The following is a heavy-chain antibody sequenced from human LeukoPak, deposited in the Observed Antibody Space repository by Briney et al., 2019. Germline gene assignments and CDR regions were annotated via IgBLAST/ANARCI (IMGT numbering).Heavy chain of an antibody. CDR3: ARVDGYNYPDY. J-gene: IGHJ4*02. V-gene: IGHV3-23*01. CDR1: GFTFSSYA. CDR2: ISGSGGST. D-gene: IGHD5-24*01. Sequence: PGGSLRLSCAASGFTFSSYAMSWVRQAPGKGLEWVSAISGSGGSTYYADSVKGRFTISRDNAKNSLYLQTNSLRAEDTAVYYCARVDGYNYPDYWGQGTLVTVSS.